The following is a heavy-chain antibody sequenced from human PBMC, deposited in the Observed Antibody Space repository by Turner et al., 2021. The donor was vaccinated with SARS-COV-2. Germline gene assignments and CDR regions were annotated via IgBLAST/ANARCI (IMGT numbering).Heavy chain of an antibody. V-gene: IGHV3-7*03. CDR1: GFTFSSYW. Sequence: EVQLEESGGGLVQPGGSLRLSCAASGFTFSSYWMNWVRQAPGKGLEWVANIKQDGSEKYYVDSVKGRFTISRDNAKNSLYLQMNSLRAEDTAVYYCAREESGSFGAYGMDVWGQGTTVTVSS. CDR3: AREESGSFGAYGMDV. CDR2: IKQDGSEK. D-gene: IGHD2-15*01. J-gene: IGHJ6*02.